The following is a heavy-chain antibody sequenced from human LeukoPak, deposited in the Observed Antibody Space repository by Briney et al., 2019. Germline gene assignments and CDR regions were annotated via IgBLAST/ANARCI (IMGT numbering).Heavy chain of an antibody. V-gene: IGHV4-59*01. D-gene: IGHD5-24*01. CDR2: ISYSGNT. J-gene: IGHJ4*02. CDR3: ARDLDGYILLFDY. Sequence: SETLSLTCIVSGGSISKYYWSWIRQPPGKGLEWIGYISYSGNTKYNSSLKSRVTISLDTSKNQFSLKLTSVTAADTAVYYCARDLDGYILLFDYWGQGTLVTVSS. CDR1: GGSISKYY.